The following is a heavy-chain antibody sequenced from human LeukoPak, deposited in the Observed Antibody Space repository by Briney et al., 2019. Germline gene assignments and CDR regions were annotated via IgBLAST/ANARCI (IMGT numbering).Heavy chain of an antibody. J-gene: IGHJ4*02. D-gene: IGHD6-13*01. CDR3: ARAHSSSWYRTFDY. Sequence: PSGTLSLTCAVSGGSISSSNWWSWVRQPPGKGLEWIGEIYHSGSTNYNPSLKSRVTISVDTSKNQFSLKLSSVTAADTAVYYCARAHSSSWYRTFDYWGQGTLVTVSS. V-gene: IGHV4-4*02. CDR2: IYHSGST. CDR1: GGSISSSNW.